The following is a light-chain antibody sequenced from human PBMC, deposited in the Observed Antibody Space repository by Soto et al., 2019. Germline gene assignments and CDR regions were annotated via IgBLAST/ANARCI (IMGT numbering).Light chain of an antibody. CDR3: NSYTGTNMGV. Sequence: QSALTQPASVSGSPGPSITISCTGTSSDIGTYNLVSWYQQHPGKDPKLMIYDVSYRPSGVSNRFSGSKSGNTASLTISGRQAEDEAHYFCNSYTGTNMGVFGGGTKLTVL. CDR1: SSDIGTYNL. J-gene: IGLJ3*02. CDR2: DVS. V-gene: IGLV2-14*02.